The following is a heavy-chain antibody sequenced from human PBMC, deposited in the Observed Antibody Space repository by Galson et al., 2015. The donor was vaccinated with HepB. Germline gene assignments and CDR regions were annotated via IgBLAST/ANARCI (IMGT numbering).Heavy chain of an antibody. V-gene: IGHV1-18*01. CDR1: GYTFSSYG. CDR3: ARGSIWFGEIFSRDY. J-gene: IGHJ4*02. D-gene: IGHD3-10*01. Sequence: SVKVSCKASGYTFSSYGISWVRQAPGQGLEWMGWISAYNGNTNYAQKLQGRVTMTTDTSTDTAYMELRSLGSDDTAVYYCARGSIWFGEIFSRDYWGQGTLVTVSS. CDR2: ISAYNGNT.